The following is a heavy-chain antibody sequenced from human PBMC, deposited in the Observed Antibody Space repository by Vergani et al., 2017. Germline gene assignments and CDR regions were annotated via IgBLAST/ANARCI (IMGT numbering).Heavy chain of an antibody. CDR3: ARWQXYYDSSGASDAFDI. V-gene: IGHV1-2*02. CDR1: GYTFTGYY. J-gene: IGHJ3*02. D-gene: IGHD3-22*01. CDR2: INPNSGGT. Sequence: QVQLVQSGAEVKKPGASVQVSCKASGYTFTGYYMHWVRQAPGQGLEWMGWINPNSGGTNYAQKFQGRVTMTRDTSISTAYMELSRLRSDDTAVYYCARWQXYYDSSGASDAFDIWGQGTMVTVSS.